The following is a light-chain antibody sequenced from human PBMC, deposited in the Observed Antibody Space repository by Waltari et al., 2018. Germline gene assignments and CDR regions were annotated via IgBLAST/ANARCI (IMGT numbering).Light chain of an antibody. J-gene: IGLJ2*01. CDR2: GNN. Sequence: QSVLTQPPSESGTPGQRVIISCSGSRANIGGRYVYWYQHLPGAAPKLLINGNNQRPSGVPDRCSGSKSGTSASLAISGLRSEDEADYFCATWDDTIGGPVFGGGTKLTVL. V-gene: IGLV1-47*01. CDR3: ATWDDTIGGPV. CDR1: RANIGGRY.